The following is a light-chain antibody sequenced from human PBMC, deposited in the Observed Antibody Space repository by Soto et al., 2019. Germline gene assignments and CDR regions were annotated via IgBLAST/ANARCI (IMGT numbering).Light chain of an antibody. CDR2: EVS. Sequence: QSALTQPASVSGSPGQSITISCTGTNSDVGGYNSVSWYQQHPGKAPKLMIYEVSNRPSGVSNRFSGSKSGNMASLTISGLRAEDEADYYCSSYTSWRWIFGGGTKLTVL. CDR3: SSYTSWRWI. CDR1: NSDVGGYNS. V-gene: IGLV2-14*01. J-gene: IGLJ2*01.